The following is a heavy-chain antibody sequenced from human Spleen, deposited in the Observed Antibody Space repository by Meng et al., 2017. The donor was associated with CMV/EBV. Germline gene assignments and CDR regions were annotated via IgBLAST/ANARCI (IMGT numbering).Heavy chain of an antibody. CDR2: IIPIFGTA. Sequence: SVKVSCKASGGTFSTSAISWVRQAPGQGLEWMGGIIPIFGTANYAQKFQGRVTITTDESTSTAYMELSSLRSEDTAVYYCAREREQWNNYGMDVWGQGTTVTVSS. J-gene: IGHJ6*02. D-gene: IGHD6-19*01. CDR1: GGTFSTSA. V-gene: IGHV1-69*05. CDR3: AREREQWNNYGMDV.